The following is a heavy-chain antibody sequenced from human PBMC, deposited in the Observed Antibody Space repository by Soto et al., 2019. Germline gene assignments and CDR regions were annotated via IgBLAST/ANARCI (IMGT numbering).Heavy chain of an antibody. D-gene: IGHD3-16*01. CDR2: IYWDDEK. V-gene: IGHV2-5*02. CDR1: GFSLSTSGVT. J-gene: IGHJ1*01. Sequence: QITLKESGPTLVKPTQTLTLTCTFSGFSLSTSGVTVGWIRQPPGKALEWLGHIYWDDEKRYSPSLMSRITTTKDTSKAQVVLTLPNMAHADTAYYYWAHRPIGQVIDWGLHSWGLGPLVPASS. CDR3: AHRPIGQVIDWGLHS.